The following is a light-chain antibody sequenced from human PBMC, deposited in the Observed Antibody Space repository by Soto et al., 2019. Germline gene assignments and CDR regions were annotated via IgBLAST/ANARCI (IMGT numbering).Light chain of an antibody. V-gene: IGKV3-20*01. CDR3: LQYGRSPKT. CDR2: GLS. Sequence: EIELTQAPGTLSLSQGERAILYCRASQSVIPCSLPWYQHTPGPAPWPLIYGLSIRATAIPVRFSGSGSGTDFTLTISRLEPEDFALYYCLQYGRSPKTFGQGTKVDIK. J-gene: IGKJ1*01. CDR1: QSVIPCS.